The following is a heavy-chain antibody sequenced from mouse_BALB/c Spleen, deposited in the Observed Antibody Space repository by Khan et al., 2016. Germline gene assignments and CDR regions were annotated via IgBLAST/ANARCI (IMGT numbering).Heavy chain of an antibody. CDR2: ITHSGFT. Sequence: EVQLQESGPGLVKPSQSLSLTCTVTGYSITSGYAWNWIRQFPGDTLEWMGYITHSGFTSYNPSLKGRISITRDTSKNQFFLQLKSVTAEDTATYYCAGSGNYFDYCGHGTTLTVSS. D-gene: IGHD1-3*01. J-gene: IGHJ2*01. CDR1: GYSITSGYA. CDR3: AGSGNYFDY. V-gene: IGHV3-2*02.